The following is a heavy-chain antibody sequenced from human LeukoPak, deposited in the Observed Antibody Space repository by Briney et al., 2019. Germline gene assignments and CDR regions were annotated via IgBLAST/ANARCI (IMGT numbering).Heavy chain of an antibody. CDR3: ARGGQPGFDP. CDR2: ISSDSGTI. Sequence: GGSLRLSCGASGLTFSTYSMNWVRQAPGKGLEWVSYISSDSGTIYYADSVKGRFTISRDNAKNSLYLQMNRLRAEDTTVYYCARGGQPGFDPWGKGTMVTVSS. D-gene: IGHD1-14*01. J-gene: IGHJ5*02. CDR1: GLTFSTYS. V-gene: IGHV3-48*01.